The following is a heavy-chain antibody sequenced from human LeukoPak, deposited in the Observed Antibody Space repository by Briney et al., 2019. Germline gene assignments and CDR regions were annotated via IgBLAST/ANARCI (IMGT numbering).Heavy chain of an antibody. V-gene: IGHV4-39*07. D-gene: IGHD3-3*01. CDR3: AREPGDYDFWSGYYPGTYYYYMDV. CDR1: GGSISSSSYY. Sequence: PSETLSLTCTVSGGSISSSSYYWGWIRQPPGKGLEWIGSIYYSGSTYYNPSLKSRVTMSVDTSKNQFSLKLSSVTAADTAVYYCAREPGDYDFWSGYYPGTYYYYMDVWGKGTTVTVSS. J-gene: IGHJ6*03. CDR2: IYYSGST.